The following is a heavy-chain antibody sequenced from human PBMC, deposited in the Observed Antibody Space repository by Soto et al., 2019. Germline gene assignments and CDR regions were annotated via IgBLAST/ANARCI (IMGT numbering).Heavy chain of an antibody. Sequence: QVQLQESRPGLVKPSETLSLTCTVSGGSMSGYYWSWIRQSAGKGLEWIGRVYTSETTYYNPSLKTGVTISLDTSKNQYSLHLYSLTAADTDVNYCAGNIAAAGRRYYGMDVWGQGTTVTVSS. V-gene: IGHV4-4*07. D-gene: IGHD6-13*01. CDR3: AGNIAAAGRRYYGMDV. CDR1: GGSMSGYY. J-gene: IGHJ6*02. CDR2: VYTSETT.